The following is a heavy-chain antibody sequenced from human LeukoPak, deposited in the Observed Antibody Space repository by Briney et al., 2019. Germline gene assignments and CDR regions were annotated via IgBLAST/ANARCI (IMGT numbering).Heavy chain of an antibody. Sequence: GGSLRFSCAASGFTFITYGMSWVRQAPGKGLEWVSAISGSGDRTYYADSVKGRFTVSRDISKNTLFLQLNSLRAEDTAVYYCAKLFRGVVVPYFDSWGQGTLVTVSS. V-gene: IGHV3-23*01. CDR2: ISGSGDRT. CDR1: GFTFITYG. J-gene: IGHJ4*02. D-gene: IGHD3-16*02. CDR3: AKLFRGVVVPYFDS.